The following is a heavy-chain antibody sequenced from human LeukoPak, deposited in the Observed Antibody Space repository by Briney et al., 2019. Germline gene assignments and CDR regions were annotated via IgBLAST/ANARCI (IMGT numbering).Heavy chain of an antibody. CDR1: GFTFSIYG. D-gene: IGHD5-18*01. J-gene: IGHJ4*02. CDR2: IRHDGNNK. Sequence: GGSLRLSCAASGFTFSIYGMHWVCQAPGKGLEWVAFIRHDGNNKYYADSVKGRFTISRDNSKNTLFLQMSSLRAEDTTVYYCAKDGSGYGYPYYFDYWGQGTLVTVSS. V-gene: IGHV3-30*02. CDR3: AKDGSGYGYPYYFDY.